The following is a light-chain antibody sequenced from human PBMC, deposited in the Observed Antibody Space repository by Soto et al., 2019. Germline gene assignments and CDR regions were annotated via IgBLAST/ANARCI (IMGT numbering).Light chain of an antibody. J-gene: IGKJ5*01. CDR2: AAS. CDR1: QSVSSSN. Sequence: DIVFTQSPGTLSLSTGERATLSCRASQSVSSSNLAWYQQKPGQAPRLLIYAASTRATGIPARFSGSGSGTEFTLTISSLQSEDFAVYYCQQYNNWSFGQGTRLEIK. V-gene: IGKV3-15*01. CDR3: QQYNNWS.